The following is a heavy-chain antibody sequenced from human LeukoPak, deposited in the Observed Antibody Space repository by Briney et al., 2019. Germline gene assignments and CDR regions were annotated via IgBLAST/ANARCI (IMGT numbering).Heavy chain of an antibody. CDR2: IYYSGST. J-gene: IGHJ4*02. Sequence: SETLSLTCTVSGGSVSSGSYYWSWIRQPPGKGLEWIGYIYYSGSTNYNPSLKSRVTISVDTSKNQFSLKLSSVTAADTAVYYCAREGSSWCDYWGQGTLVTVSS. V-gene: IGHV4-61*01. CDR1: GGSVSSGSYY. CDR3: AREGSSWCDY. D-gene: IGHD6-13*01.